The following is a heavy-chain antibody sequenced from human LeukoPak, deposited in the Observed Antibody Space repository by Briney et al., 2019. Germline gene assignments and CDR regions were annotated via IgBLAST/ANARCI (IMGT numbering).Heavy chain of an antibody. CDR1: GGSISSYY. J-gene: IGHJ4*02. CDR2: IYYSGST. V-gene: IGHV4-59*01. CDR3: AREYYYDSSGTGGFDY. Sequence: SETLSLTCTVSGGSISSYYWSWIRQPPGKGLEWIGYIYYSGSTNYNPSLKSRVTISVDTSKNQFSLKLSSVTAADTAMYYCAREYYYDSSGTGGFDYWGQGTLVTVSS. D-gene: IGHD3-22*01.